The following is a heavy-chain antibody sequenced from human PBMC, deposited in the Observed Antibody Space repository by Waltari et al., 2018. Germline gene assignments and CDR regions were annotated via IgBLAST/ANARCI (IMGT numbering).Heavy chain of an antibody. CDR1: GYTFTGYY. CDR2: INPNSGGT. J-gene: IGHJ3*02. V-gene: IGHV1-2*06. Sequence: QVQLVQSGAEVKKPGASVKVSCKASGYTFTGYYMHWVRQAPGQGLEWMGRINPNSGGTNYAQKFQGRVTMTRDTSISTAYMELSRLRSDDTAVYYCARDWNYYDSSGYIAFDIWGQGTMVTVSS. D-gene: IGHD3-22*01. CDR3: ARDWNYYDSSGYIAFDI.